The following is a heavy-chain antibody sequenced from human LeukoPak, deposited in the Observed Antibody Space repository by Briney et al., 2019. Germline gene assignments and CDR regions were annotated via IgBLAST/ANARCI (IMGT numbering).Heavy chain of an antibody. Sequence: SETLSLTCTVSGGSISSYYWSWIRQPAGKGLEWIGRIYTSGSTNYNPSLKSRVTMSVDTSKNQFSLKLSSVTAADTAVFYCARHHTAVAGTRLFDYWGQGNLVTVSS. CDR1: GGSISSYY. CDR3: ARHHTAVAGTRLFDY. J-gene: IGHJ4*02. V-gene: IGHV4-4*07. CDR2: IYTSGST. D-gene: IGHD6-19*01.